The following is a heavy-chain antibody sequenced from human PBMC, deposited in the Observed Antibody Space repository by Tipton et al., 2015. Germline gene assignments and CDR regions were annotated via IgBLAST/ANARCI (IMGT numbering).Heavy chain of an antibody. Sequence: SLRLSCEASHFPFNTYGMHWVRQAPGKGLEWVALVPYDGGEKHHADSVKGRFTISRDNSKKTLYLQMNNLRAEDTAVYYCARSCGVVNYQSAMDVWGQGTTVTVSS. D-gene: IGHD3-3*01. J-gene: IGHJ6*02. CDR3: ARSCGVVNYQSAMDV. V-gene: IGHV3-33*05. CDR1: HFPFNTYG. CDR2: VPYDGGEK.